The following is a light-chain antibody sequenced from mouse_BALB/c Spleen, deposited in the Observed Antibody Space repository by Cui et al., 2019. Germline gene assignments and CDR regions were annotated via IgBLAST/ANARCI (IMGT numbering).Light chain of an antibody. Sequence: QIVLTQPPAIMSASLGAEITLTCSSSSSVSYMHWYQQKSGTSPKLLIYSTSNLASGVPSRFSGSGSGTFYSLTISSVEAEDAADYYCHQWSSYPWTFGGGTKLEIK. CDR1: SSVSY. J-gene: IGKJ1*01. CDR3: HQWSSYPWT. CDR2: STS. V-gene: IGKV4-80*01.